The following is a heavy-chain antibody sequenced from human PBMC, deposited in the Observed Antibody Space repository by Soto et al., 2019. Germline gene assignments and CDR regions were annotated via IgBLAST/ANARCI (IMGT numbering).Heavy chain of an antibody. CDR1: GFTFSSYG. CDR3: ANSGPPQWLAWDYYYGMDV. Sequence: GGSLRLSCAASGFTFSSYGMHWVRQAPGKGLEWVAVISYDGSNKYYADSVKGRFTISRDNSKNTLYLQMNSLRAEDTAVYYCANSGPPQWLAWDYYYGMDVWGQGTTVTVSS. V-gene: IGHV3-30*18. D-gene: IGHD6-19*01. J-gene: IGHJ6*02. CDR2: ISYDGSNK.